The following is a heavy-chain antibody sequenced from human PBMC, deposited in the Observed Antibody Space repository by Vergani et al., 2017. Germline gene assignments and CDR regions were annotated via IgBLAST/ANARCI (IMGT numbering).Heavy chain of an antibody. V-gene: IGHV4-34*01. CDR2: INHRGST. CDR3: ARGRRVRLVGRYFDL. Sequence: QVQLQQWGAGLLKPSETLSLTCAVYGGSFSGYYWSWIRQPPGKGLEWIGEINHRGSTNYNPSLKSRVTISVDTSKNQFSLKLSSVTAADTAVYYCARGRRVRLVGRYFDLWGRGTLVTVSS. CDR1: GGSFSGYY. D-gene: IGHD6-19*01. J-gene: IGHJ2*01.